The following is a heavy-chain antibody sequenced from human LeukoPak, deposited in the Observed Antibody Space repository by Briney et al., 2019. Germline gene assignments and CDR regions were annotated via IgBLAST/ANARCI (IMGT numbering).Heavy chain of an antibody. CDR2: INPDGSER. Sequence: GGSLRLSCGASGFTFSSHAMTWVRQAPGKGLEWVALINPDGSERYYVDSVKGRFTISRDNARNSLYLQMDSLRDDDTAMYFCTRDLAAVPGPRMDVWGQGTTVTVSS. CDR3: TRDLAAVPGPRMDV. J-gene: IGHJ6*02. V-gene: IGHV3-7*03. D-gene: IGHD6-19*01. CDR1: GFTFSSHA.